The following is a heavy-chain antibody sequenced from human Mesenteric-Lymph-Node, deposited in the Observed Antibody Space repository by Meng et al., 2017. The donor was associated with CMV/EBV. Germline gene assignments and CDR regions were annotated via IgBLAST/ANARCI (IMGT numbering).Heavy chain of an antibody. V-gene: IGHV3-33*01. CDR1: GFTFTSYA. CDR3: ARVRRGSFDF. Sequence: GGSLRLSCAASGFTFTSYAMHWVRQAPGKGLEWVAVIWYDGTNKYYADSVKGRFTISRDNSKNTLYLQMTSLMAGDTAVYYCARVRRGSFDFRGRGTLVTVSS. CDR2: IWYDGTNK. J-gene: IGHJ4*02. D-gene: IGHD3-16*01.